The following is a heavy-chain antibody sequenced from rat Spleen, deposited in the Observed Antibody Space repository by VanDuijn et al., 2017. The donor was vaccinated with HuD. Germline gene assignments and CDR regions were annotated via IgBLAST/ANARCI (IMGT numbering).Heavy chain of an antibody. CDR3: ARRGGDYFDY. D-gene: IGHD1-11*01. CDR2: ISYDGSRT. CDR1: GCTFRDYY. J-gene: IGHJ2*01. Sequence: EVQLVEPDGGLVQPGRSLKLSCAASGCTFRDYYIAWVPLAPTKGLEWVASISYDGSRTYYRDSVKGRFTVSRENAKNPLYLQLDSLRSEDTATYYGARRGGDYFDYWGQGVMVTVSA. V-gene: IGHV5-29*01.